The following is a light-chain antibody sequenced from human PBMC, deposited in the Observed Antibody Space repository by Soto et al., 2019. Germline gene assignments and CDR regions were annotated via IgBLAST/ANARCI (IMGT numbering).Light chain of an antibody. J-gene: IGLJ2*01. CDR2: TVS. Sequence: QSVLTQPASVSGSPGQSITISCTGTSNDVGDSNSVSWYQQRPGKAPKLMIYTVSNRPSGVSNRFSGSKSGNTASLTISGLQAEDEGDYYCGSYPNRNTLVFGGGTKVTV. V-gene: IGLV2-14*01. CDR3: GSYPNRNTLV. CDR1: SNDVGDSNS.